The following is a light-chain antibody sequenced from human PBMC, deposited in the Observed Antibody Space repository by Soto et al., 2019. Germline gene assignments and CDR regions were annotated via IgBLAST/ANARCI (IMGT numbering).Light chain of an antibody. Sequence: QSVLTHPPSVSGAPGQRVTISCTGSSSNIGAGHDVHWYQHLPGTAPKLLIYGNSNRPSGVPDRFSGSKSGTSASLAISGLQSDDEGDYYCAAWVGNLYVFGSGTKVTVL. CDR3: AAWVGNLYV. CDR2: GNS. V-gene: IGLV1-40*01. J-gene: IGLJ1*01. CDR1: SSNIGAGHD.